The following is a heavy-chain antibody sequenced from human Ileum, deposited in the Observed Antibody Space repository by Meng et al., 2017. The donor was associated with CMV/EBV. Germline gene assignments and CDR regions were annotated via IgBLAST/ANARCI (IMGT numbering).Heavy chain of an antibody. V-gene: IGHV3-23*03. J-gene: IGHJ4*02. CDR3: AAYDSSDEFDY. CDR1: GFTFSSYA. D-gene: IGHD3-22*01. Sequence: GGSLRLSCAASGFTFSSYAMSWVRQAPGKGLEWVSVIYSGGSSTYYADSVKGRFTISRDNSKNTLYLQMNSLRAEDTAVYYCAAYDSSDEFDYWGQGTLVT. CDR2: IYSGGSST.